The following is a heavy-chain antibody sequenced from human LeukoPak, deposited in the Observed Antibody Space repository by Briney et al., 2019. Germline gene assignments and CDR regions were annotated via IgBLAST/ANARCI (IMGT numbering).Heavy chain of an antibody. Sequence: KASETLSLTCTVSGGSISSYYWSWIRQPPGKGLEWIGYIYYSGSTNYNPSLKSRVTISVDTSKNQFSLKLSSVTAADTAVYYCARDRAPYGSGSYEFDPWGQGTLVTVSS. CDR1: GGSISSYY. V-gene: IGHV4-59*12. CDR2: IYYSGST. CDR3: ARDRAPYGSGSYEFDP. D-gene: IGHD3-10*01. J-gene: IGHJ5*02.